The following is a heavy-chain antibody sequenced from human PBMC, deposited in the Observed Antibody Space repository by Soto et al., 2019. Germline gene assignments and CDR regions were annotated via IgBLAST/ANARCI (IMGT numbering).Heavy chain of an antibody. J-gene: IGHJ4*02. CDR1: GYTFTGYY. Sequence: ASVKVSCKASGYTFTGYYRHWVRQAPGQGLEWMGWINPNSGGTNYAQKFQGWVTMTRDTSISTAYMELSRLRSDDTAVYYCARAGRAAAGTYDYWGQGTLVTVSS. D-gene: IGHD6-13*01. V-gene: IGHV1-2*04. CDR2: INPNSGGT. CDR3: ARAGRAAAGTYDY.